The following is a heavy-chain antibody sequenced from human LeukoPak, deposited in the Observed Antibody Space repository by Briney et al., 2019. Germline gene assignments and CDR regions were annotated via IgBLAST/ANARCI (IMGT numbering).Heavy chain of an antibody. Sequence: GGSLRLSCAASAFTFSSYAMSWVRQAPGKGLEWVSAISGSGGSTYYADSVKGRLTISRDNSKNTLYLQMNSLRAEDTAVYYCATSRGQYYYGSVYWGQGTLVTVSS. J-gene: IGHJ4*02. V-gene: IGHV3-23*01. CDR1: AFTFSSYA. CDR2: ISGSGGST. D-gene: IGHD3-10*01. CDR3: ATSRGQYYYGSVY.